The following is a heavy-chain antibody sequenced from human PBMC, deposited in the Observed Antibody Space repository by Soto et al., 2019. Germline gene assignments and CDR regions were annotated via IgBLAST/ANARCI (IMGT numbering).Heavy chain of an antibody. D-gene: IGHD3-22*01. J-gene: IGHJ5*02. V-gene: IGHV4-30-2*01. CDR2: IYHSGST. CDR1: GGSISSGGYS. CDR3: ARGGYYESSALAP. Sequence: SETLSLTCAVSGGSISSGGYSWSWIRQPPGKGLEWIGYIYHSGSTYYNPSLKSRVTISVDRSKNQFSLKLSSVTAADTAVYYCARGGYYESSALAPWGQGTLVTVSS.